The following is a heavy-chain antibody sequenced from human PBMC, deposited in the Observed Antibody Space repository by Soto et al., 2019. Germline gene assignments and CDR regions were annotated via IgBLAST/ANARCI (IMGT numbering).Heavy chain of an antibody. J-gene: IGHJ4*02. Sequence: QVQLVQSGAEVKKPGASVRVSCKASGYTFTTYGISWVRQAPGQGLEWMGWISASNGNIYYGQKFQGRVTMTTDSFTSTAYMELSSLTSDDTAVYYCARALPYSSIGDSWGRGTLVTVSS. CDR3: ARALPYSSIGDS. V-gene: IGHV1-18*01. CDR1: GYTFTTYG. CDR2: ISASNGNI. D-gene: IGHD6-13*01.